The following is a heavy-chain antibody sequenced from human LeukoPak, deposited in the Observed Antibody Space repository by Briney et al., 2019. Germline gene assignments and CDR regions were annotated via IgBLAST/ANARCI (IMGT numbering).Heavy chain of an antibody. CDR1: GFTVSSNY. V-gene: IGHV3-66*01. CDR2: IYSGGST. Sequence: GGSLRLSCAASGFTVSSNYMSWVRQAPGKGLEWVSVIYSGGSTYYADSVKGRFTISRDNSKNTLYLQMNSLRAEDTAVYYCAKDRGSEGATTWVDYWGQGTLVTVSS. J-gene: IGHJ4*02. CDR3: AKDRGSEGATTWVDY. D-gene: IGHD1-26*01.